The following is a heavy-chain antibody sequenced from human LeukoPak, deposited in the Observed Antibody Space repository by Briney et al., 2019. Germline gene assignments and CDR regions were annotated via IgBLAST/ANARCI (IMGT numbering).Heavy chain of an antibody. D-gene: IGHD6-19*01. J-gene: IGHJ4*02. CDR1: GFTFNTYA. CDR3: AKDLSSGWESYYFDY. V-gene: IGHV3-23*01. CDR2: ISGSGGST. Sequence: GGSLRLSCAASGFTFNTYAMSWVRQAPGKGLEWVSTISGSGGSTYYADSVKGRFTISRDNSKNTLYLQMDSLRAEDTAVYYCAKDLSSGWESYYFDYWGQGTLVTVSS.